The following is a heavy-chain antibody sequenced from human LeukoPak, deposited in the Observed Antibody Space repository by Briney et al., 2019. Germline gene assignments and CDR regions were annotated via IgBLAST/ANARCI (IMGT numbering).Heavy chain of an antibody. Sequence: GGSLRLSCAASGFTFSDYYMSWIRQAPGKGLEWVSYISSSGSTIYYADSVKGRFTISRDNSKNSLYLQMNSPRTEDTALYYCAKDIRGDGYNSRFDYWGQGTLVTVSP. CDR2: ISSSGSTI. CDR3: AKDIRGDGYNSRFDY. V-gene: IGHV3-11*04. CDR1: GFTFSDYY. J-gene: IGHJ4*02. D-gene: IGHD5-24*01.